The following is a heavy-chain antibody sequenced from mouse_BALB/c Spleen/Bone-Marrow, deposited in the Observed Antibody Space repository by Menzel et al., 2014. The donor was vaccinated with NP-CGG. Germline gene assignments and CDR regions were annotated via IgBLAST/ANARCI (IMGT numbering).Heavy chain of an antibody. V-gene: IGHV1-7*01. Sequence: VKLQESGAELAKPGASVKMSCKASGYTLTSYWMHWVKQRPGQGLEWIGYINPSSGYTEFNQRFKDKATLTADRSSSTAYMQLSSLTSEDSAVYYCARGYYVMDYWGQGTSVTASS. J-gene: IGHJ4*01. CDR1: GYTLTSYW. CDR3: ARGYYVMDY. CDR2: INPSSGYT.